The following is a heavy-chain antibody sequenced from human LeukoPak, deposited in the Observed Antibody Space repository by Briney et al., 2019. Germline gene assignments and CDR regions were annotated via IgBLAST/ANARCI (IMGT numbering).Heavy chain of an antibody. J-gene: IGHJ4*02. Sequence: ASVKVSCKASGYTFTSYGISWVRQAPGQGLEWTGWISAYNGNTNYAQKPQGRVAMTTDTSTSTAYMELRSLRSDDTAVYYCARDPPGRIYDYVWGSYREFDYWGQGTLVTVSS. V-gene: IGHV1-18*01. D-gene: IGHD3-16*02. CDR3: ARDPPGRIYDYVWGSYREFDY. CDR1: GYTFTSYG. CDR2: ISAYNGNT.